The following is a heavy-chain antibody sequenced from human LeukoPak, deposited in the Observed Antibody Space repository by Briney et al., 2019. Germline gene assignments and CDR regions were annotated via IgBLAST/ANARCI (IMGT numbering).Heavy chain of an antibody. V-gene: IGHV4-39*07. CDR1: GFTFDNYA. J-gene: IGHJ3*02. CDR2: IYFTGST. Sequence: PGGSLRLSCAASGFTFDNYAMHWVRQAPGKGLEWIGSIYFTGSTYYNPSLKSQITISVDTSNNQFSLNLSSVTAADTAVYYCATGRLHYDILTGYLKDAFDIWGQGTMVTVSS. CDR3: ATGRLHYDILTGYLKDAFDI. D-gene: IGHD3-9*01.